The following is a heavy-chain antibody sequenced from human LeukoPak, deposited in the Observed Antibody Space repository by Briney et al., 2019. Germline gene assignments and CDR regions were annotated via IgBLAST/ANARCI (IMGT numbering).Heavy chain of an antibody. V-gene: IGHV4-59*11. J-gene: IGHJ5*01. D-gene: IGHD5-18*01. CDR1: GGSMTTHH. CDR2: VFDSGRT. Sequence: PSETLSLTCTVSGGSMTTHHWNWIRQTPGKGLEWIGYVFDSGRTKENPSLKSRVTLTADTSKNQLSLRLSSVTAADTAVYYCTTIKRGNIFGYFDFWGQGILVTVSS. CDR3: TTIKRGNIFGYFDF.